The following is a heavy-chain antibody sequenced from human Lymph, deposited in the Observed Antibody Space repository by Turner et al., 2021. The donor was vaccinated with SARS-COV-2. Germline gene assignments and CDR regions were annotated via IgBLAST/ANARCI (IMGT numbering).Heavy chain of an antibody. CDR1: GFTFSRYA. CDR3: ARTHSGNYLSAFDS. CDR2: VSYDGNNK. Sequence: QVQLVESGGGVVQPGRSLRLSCAASGFTFSRYAMHWVRQAPGKGLECVAVVSYDGNNKYYADSVKGRFTISRDNSKNTLYLQMNSLRTEDTAVYYCARTHSGNYLSAFDSWGQGTLVTVSS. V-gene: IGHV3-30-3*01. D-gene: IGHD1-26*01. J-gene: IGHJ4*02.